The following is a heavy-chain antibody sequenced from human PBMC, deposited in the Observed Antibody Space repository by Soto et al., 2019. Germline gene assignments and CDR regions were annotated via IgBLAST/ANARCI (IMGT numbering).Heavy chain of an antibody. CDR3: ARVPRPHSRSRYWYFDL. J-gene: IGHJ2*01. CDR2: IYSGGST. V-gene: IGHV3-53*04. D-gene: IGHD6-13*01. Sequence: GGSLRLSCAASGFTVSSNYMSWVRQAPGKGLEWVSVIYSGGSTYYADSVKGRFTISRHNSKNTLYLQMNSLRAEDTAVYYCARVPRPHSRSRYWYFDLWGRGTLVTVSS. CDR1: GFTVSSNY.